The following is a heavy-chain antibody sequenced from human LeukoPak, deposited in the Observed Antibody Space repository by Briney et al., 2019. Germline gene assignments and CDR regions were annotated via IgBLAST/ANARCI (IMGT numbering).Heavy chain of an antibody. CDR1: GGTFSSYA. D-gene: IGHD2-15*01. V-gene: IGHV1-69*13. CDR3: AKGRGYCSGGSCYSGFDY. J-gene: IGHJ4*02. Sequence: SVKVSCKASGGTFSSYAIGWVRQAPGQGLEWMGGIIPIFGTANYAQKSQGRVTITADESTSTAYMELSSLRAEDTAVYYCAKGRGYCSGGSCYSGFDYWGQGTLVTVSS. CDR2: IIPIFGTA.